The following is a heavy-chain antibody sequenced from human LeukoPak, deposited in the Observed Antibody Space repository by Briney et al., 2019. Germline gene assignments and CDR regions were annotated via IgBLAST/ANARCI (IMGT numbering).Heavy chain of an antibody. CDR2: IGSGT. J-gene: IGHJ4*02. Sequence: GGSLGLSCGASGFTFSSYAMSWVRQAPGKGLEWVSAIGSGTYHADSVKGRFTISRDNSKNTLYLQMNSLRAEDTAVYYCAKVLAYYFDYWGQGTLVTVSS. V-gene: IGHV3-23*01. CDR3: AKVLAYYFDY. CDR1: GFTFSSYA.